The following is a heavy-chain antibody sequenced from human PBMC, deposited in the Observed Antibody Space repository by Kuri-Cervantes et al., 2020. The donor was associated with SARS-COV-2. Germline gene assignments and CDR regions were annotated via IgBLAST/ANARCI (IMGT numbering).Heavy chain of an antibody. Sequence: GESLKISCAASGFTFSSYGMHWVRQAPGKGLEWVAFIRYDGSNKYYADSVKGRFTISRGNSKNTLYLQMNSLRAEDTAVYYCAKDLGYCSGGSCYADYFDYWGQGTLVTVSS. V-gene: IGHV3-30*02. J-gene: IGHJ4*02. D-gene: IGHD2-15*01. CDR3: AKDLGYCSGGSCYADYFDY. CDR2: IRYDGSNK. CDR1: GFTFSSYG.